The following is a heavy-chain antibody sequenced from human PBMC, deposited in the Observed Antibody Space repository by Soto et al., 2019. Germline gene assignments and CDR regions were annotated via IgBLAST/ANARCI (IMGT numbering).Heavy chain of an antibody. CDR2: IDWDDDK. J-gene: IGHJ4*02. CDR1: GFSLSTSGMC. CDR3: ARMDMVRGVYYFDY. V-gene: IGHV2-70*01. D-gene: IGHD3-10*01. Sequence: SGPTLVNPTQTLTLTCTFSGFSLSTSGMCVSWIRQPPGKALEWHALIDWDDDKYYSTSLKTRLTISKDTSKNQVVLTMTNMDPVDTATYYCARMDMVRGVYYFDYWGQGTLVTVSS.